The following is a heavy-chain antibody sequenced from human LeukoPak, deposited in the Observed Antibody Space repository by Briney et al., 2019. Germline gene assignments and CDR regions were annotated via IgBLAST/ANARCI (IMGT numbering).Heavy chain of an antibody. CDR2: IKQDESEK. V-gene: IGHV3-7*01. CDR1: GFTFSDYW. CDR3: ARKYYDSSGYYDNAFDI. Sequence: GGSLRLSCAASGFTFSDYWMSWVRQAPGKGLEWVANIKQDESEKYYVDSVKGRFTISRDNAKNSLYLQMNSLRAEDTAVYYCARKYYDSSGYYDNAFDIWGQGTMVTVSS. D-gene: IGHD3-22*01. J-gene: IGHJ3*02.